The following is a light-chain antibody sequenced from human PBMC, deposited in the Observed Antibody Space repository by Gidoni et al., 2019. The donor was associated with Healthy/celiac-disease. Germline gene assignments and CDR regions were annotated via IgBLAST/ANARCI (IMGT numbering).Light chain of an antibody. CDR3: SSYTGSSTLYI. J-gene: IGLJ1*01. Sequence: QSAMTQPASVSGSPGQSITIPCTGTSSDVGGYNYVSWYQQHPGKAPKLMSYDVSNRPSGVSNRFSGSKTGNTASLTTSGLQAEDEADYYCSSYTGSSTLYIFGTGTKVTVL. CDR1: SSDVGGYNY. CDR2: DVS. V-gene: IGLV2-14*01.